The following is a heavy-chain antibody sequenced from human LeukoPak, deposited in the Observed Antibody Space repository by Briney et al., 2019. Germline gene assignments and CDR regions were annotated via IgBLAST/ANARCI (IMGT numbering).Heavy chain of an antibody. D-gene: IGHD1-26*01. CDR3: ARAERDSGSYYYYFDY. CDR1: GGSISSYY. J-gene: IGHJ4*02. Sequence: SETLSLTCTVSGGSISSYYWSWIRQPPGKGLEWIGYIYYSGSTNYNPSLKSRVTISVDTSKNQFSLKLSSVTAADTAVYYCARAERDSGSYYYYFDYWGQGTLVTVSS. CDR2: IYYSGST. V-gene: IGHV4-59*01.